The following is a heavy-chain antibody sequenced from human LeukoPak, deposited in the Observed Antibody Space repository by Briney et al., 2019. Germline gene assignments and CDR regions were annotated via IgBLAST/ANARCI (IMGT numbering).Heavy chain of an antibody. J-gene: IGHJ4*02. CDR1: GVSISSSTW. V-gene: IGHV4-4*02. CDR2: IYHSGST. CDR3: ARDLYGSGTRFDY. D-gene: IGHD3-10*01. Sequence: KPSGTLSLTCAVPGVSISSSTWWSWVRQPPGKGLEWVGEIYHSGSTNYNPSLKSRVTISVDKSKNQFSLKVSSVTAADTAVYYCARDLYGSGTRFDYWGQGALVTVSS.